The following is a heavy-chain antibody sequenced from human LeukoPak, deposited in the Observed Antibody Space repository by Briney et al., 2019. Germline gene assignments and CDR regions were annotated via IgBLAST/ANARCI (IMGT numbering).Heavy chain of an antibody. Sequence: GGSLRLSCAASGFTFSIHGMHWVRQAPGKGLEWVAVVWYDGTNKYYADSVKGRFTISRDNSKNTVYLQMNSLRAEDTAVYYCARGYCRGGSCYSGDAFDIWGQGTMVTVSS. CDR3: ARGYCRGGSCYSGDAFDI. D-gene: IGHD2-15*01. V-gene: IGHV3-33*01. J-gene: IGHJ3*02. CDR2: VWYDGTNK. CDR1: GFTFSIHG.